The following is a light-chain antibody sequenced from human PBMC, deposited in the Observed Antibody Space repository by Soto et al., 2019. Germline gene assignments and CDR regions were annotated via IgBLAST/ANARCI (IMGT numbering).Light chain of an antibody. CDR1: QSISGY. V-gene: IGKV1-39*01. J-gene: IGKJ4*01. CDR2: AAS. Sequence: DIQMIQSPSSLSASVGDRVTITCRASQSISGYLNWYQKKSGQAPRLLMYAASSLQSGVPSRFSGSGSGTDFTLTISRLEPEDFAVYYCQQYGSSPLTFGGGTKVDIK. CDR3: QQYGSSPLT.